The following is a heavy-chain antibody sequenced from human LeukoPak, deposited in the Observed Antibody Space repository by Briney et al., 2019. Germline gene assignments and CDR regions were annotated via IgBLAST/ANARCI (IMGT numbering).Heavy chain of an antibody. J-gene: IGHJ4*02. CDR3: ARSGRGTYYYFDL. CDR2: ISGSNGNT. CDR1: GYSFTRYG. D-gene: IGHD1-26*01. Sequence: ASVRVSCKASGYSFTRYGISWVRQAPGQGLEWMGWISGSNGNTNYAQKFQGRVTMTTDTSTGTTYMDLRNLRFDDTAVYFCARSGRGTYYYFDLWGQGTLVTVSS. V-gene: IGHV1-18*01.